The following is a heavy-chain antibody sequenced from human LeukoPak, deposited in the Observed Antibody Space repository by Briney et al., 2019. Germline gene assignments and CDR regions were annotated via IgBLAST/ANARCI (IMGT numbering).Heavy chain of an antibody. CDR1: GGSFNGYY. J-gene: IGHJ5*02. V-gene: IGHV4-34*01. Sequence: PSETLSLTCAVYGGSFNGYYWNWIRQPPGKGLEWIGEINHSGTTKHNTSLKSRVTISVDTSKNQFSLKVRSVTAADTAVYYCARGVGGIAAVVSQWARRNWFDPWGQGTLVTVSS. CDR3: ARGVGGIAAVVSQWARRNWFDP. D-gene: IGHD6-13*01. CDR2: INHSGTT.